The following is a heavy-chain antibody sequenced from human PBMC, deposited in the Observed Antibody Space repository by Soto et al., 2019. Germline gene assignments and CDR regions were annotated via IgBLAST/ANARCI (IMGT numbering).Heavy chain of an antibody. Sequence: QMQLVQSGPEVKKPGTSVKVSCKASGFTFTSSAVQWVRQARGQRLEWIGWIVVGSGNTNYAQKFQERVTITRDMSTSTAYMELSSLRSEDTAVYYCAADQYDYGDFDAFDIWGQGTMVTVSS. D-gene: IGHD4-17*01. J-gene: IGHJ3*02. CDR3: AADQYDYGDFDAFDI. CDR2: IVVGSGNT. V-gene: IGHV1-58*01. CDR1: GFTFTSSA.